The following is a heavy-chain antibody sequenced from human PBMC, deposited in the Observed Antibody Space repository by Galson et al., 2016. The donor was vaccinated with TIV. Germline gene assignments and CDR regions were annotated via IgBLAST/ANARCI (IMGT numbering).Heavy chain of an antibody. D-gene: IGHD4-17*01. Sequence: SLRLSCAASGFTFSTYGMQWVRQAPGKGLEWVAAIWFDGSNKYYGDSVKGRFTISRDNSKNTLYLQTNSLRAEDTAVYYCATGSNYGDFGGPEFGNWGRGTLVTVSS. CDR3: ATGSNYGDFGGPEFGN. J-gene: IGHJ4*02. CDR1: GFTFSTYG. CDR2: IWFDGSNK. V-gene: IGHV3-33*01.